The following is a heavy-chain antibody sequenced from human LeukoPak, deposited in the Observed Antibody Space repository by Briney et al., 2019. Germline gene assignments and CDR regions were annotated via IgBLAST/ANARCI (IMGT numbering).Heavy chain of an antibody. CDR3: ARGNYYENSGSWVLSAFDI. CDR1: GFSISNYE. CDR2: ISSSGSTT. V-gene: IGHV3-48*03. Sequence: GGSLRLSCAASGFSISNYEMNWVRQAPGKGLEWVSYISSSGSTTYYADSVKGRFTISRDNAKNSLYLQMNSLRAEDTAVYYCARGNYYENSGSWVLSAFDIWGQGTMVTVSS. D-gene: IGHD3-22*01. J-gene: IGHJ3*02.